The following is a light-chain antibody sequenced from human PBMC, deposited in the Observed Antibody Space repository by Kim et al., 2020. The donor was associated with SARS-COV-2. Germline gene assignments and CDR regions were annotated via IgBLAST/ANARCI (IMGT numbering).Light chain of an antibody. J-gene: IGKJ3*01. CDR1: QDISNY. Sequence: PSSRSASVGDRSTITCQASQDISNYLNWYQQKPGKAPKLLIYDASNLETGVPSRFSGSGSGTDFTFTISSLQPEDIATYYCQHGTFGPGTKVDIK. CDR2: DAS. V-gene: IGKV1-33*01. CDR3: QHGT.